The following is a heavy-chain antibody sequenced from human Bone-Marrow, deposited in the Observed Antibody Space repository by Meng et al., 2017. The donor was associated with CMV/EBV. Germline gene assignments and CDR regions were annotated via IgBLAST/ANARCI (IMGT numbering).Heavy chain of an antibody. D-gene: IGHD3-3*01. CDR2: IKQDGSEK. CDR3: ARGEGGFWSGYSGSNWFDP. J-gene: IGHJ5*02. CDR1: GCTFSSYW. V-gene: IGHV3-7*01. Sequence: GESLKISCAASGCTFSSYWMSWVRQAPGKGLEWVANIKQDGSEKYYVDSVKGRFTISRDNAKNSLYLQMNSLRAEDTAVYYCARGEGGFWSGYSGSNWFDPWGQGTLVTVSS.